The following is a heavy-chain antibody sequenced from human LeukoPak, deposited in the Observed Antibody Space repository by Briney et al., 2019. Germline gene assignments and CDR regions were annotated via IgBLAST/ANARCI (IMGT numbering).Heavy chain of an antibody. CDR3: ARDLFQQLPDYYYYGMDV. V-gene: IGHV3-30*04. Sequence: GGSLRLSCAASGFTFSSYAMHWVRQAPGKGLEWVAVISYDGSNKYYADSVKGRFTISRDNSKNTLYLQMNSLRAEDTAVYYCARDLFQQLPDYYYYGMDVWGQGTTVTVSS. CDR1: GFTFSSYA. CDR2: ISYDGSNK. J-gene: IGHJ6*02. D-gene: IGHD6-13*01.